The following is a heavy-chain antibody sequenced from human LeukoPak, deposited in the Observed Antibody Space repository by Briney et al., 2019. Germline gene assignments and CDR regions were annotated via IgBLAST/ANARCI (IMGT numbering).Heavy chain of an antibody. CDR1: GFSLSGYW. V-gene: IGHV3-7*01. CDR3: ARGGYSFDY. CDR2: LHADGVEQ. D-gene: IGHD5-18*01. J-gene: IGHJ4*02. Sequence: GGSLRLSCAASGFSLSGYWMTWVRQAPGKGLEWVARLHADGVEQNYVDSVTGRFTMSRDNAKNSLDLQMNSLRVEDTAVYYCARGGYSFDYLGQGTLVTVSS.